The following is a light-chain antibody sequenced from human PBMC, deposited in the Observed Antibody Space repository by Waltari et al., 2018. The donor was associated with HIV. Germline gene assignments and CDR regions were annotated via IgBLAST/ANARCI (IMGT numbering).Light chain of an antibody. V-gene: IGLV2-14*03. CDR2: DVS. J-gene: IGLJ2*01. CDR1: SSDVGGYNY. CDR3: SSYTSSSTPLVV. Sequence: QSALTQPASVSGSPGQSITISCTGTSSDVGGYNYVSCYQQHPGKAPKLIIYDVSNRPAGVSDRFSGSKSGNTASLTISGLQAQDEADDYCSSYTSSSTPLVVFGGGTKLTVL.